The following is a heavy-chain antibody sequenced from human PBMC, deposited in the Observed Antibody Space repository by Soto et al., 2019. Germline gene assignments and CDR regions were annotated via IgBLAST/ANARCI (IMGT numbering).Heavy chain of an antibody. CDR2: IYPGDSDT. V-gene: IGHV5-51*01. Sequence: GESLKISCKGSGYSFTSYWIGWVRHMPGKGLEWMGIIYPGDSDTKYSPSFQGQVTISADKSISTAYLQWSSLKASDTAMYYCARNGITGTTSPDYWGQGTRVTVSS. CDR3: ARNGITGTTSPDY. J-gene: IGHJ4*02. D-gene: IGHD1-7*01. CDR1: GYSFTSYW.